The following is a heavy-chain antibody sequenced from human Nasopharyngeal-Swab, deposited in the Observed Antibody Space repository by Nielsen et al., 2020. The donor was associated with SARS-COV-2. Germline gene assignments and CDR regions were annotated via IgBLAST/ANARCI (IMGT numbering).Heavy chain of an antibody. CDR1: GFTFSIYA. CDR2: IYSGGST. J-gene: IGHJ6*03. D-gene: IGHD2-8*01. CDR3: ARVTGCTNGVCYLSPYYYYYMDV. Sequence: GESLKISCAASGFTFSIYAMSWVRQAPGKGLEWVSVIYSGGSTYYADSVKGRFTISRDNSKNTLYLQMNSLRAEDTAVYYCARVTGCTNGVCYLSPYYYYYMDVWGKGTTVTVSS. V-gene: IGHV3-66*01.